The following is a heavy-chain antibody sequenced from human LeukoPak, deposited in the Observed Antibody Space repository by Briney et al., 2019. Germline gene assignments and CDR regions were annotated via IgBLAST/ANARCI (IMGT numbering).Heavy chain of an antibody. CDR1: GGSISSGSYY. Sequence: SQTLSLTCTVSGGSISSGSYYWSWIRQPAGKGLEWIGRIYTSGSTNYNPSLKSRVTISVDTSKNQFSLKLSSVTAADTAVYYCARLPRAYYDILTGYPYYFDYWGQGTLVTVSS. D-gene: IGHD3-9*01. CDR2: IYTSGST. J-gene: IGHJ4*02. V-gene: IGHV4-61*02. CDR3: ARLPRAYYDILTGYPYYFDY.